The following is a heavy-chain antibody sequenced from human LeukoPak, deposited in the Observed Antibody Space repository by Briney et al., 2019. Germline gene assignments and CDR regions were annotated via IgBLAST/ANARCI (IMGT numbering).Heavy chain of an antibody. CDR2: IRSNSDGRTI. V-gene: IGHV3-15*07. CDR1: GFTFSNAW. CDR3: ATDFYDST. Sequence: GGSLRLSCATSGFTFSNAWMNWVRQAPGKGLEWVGRIRSNSDGRTIDYAAPVKGRFTLSRDDSKTTLYLQMNSLQTEDTAVYYCATDFYDSTWGQGTLVTVSS. J-gene: IGHJ5*02. D-gene: IGHD3-22*01.